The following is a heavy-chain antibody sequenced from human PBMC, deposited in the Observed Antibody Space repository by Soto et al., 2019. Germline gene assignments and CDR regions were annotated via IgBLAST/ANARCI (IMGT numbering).Heavy chain of an antibody. D-gene: IGHD2-15*01. V-gene: IGHV5-51*01. CDR3: ASHTPVISPGTFDI. J-gene: IGHJ3*02. CDR2: IYPGDSDT. CDR1: GYIFATYW. Sequence: GESLNLSCKGSGYIFATYWIGWVRQMPGKGLEWMGMIYPGDSDTRYSPSFQGQVTISADKSISTAYLQWSSLKASDTAMYYCASHTPVISPGTFDIWGQGTMVTVSS.